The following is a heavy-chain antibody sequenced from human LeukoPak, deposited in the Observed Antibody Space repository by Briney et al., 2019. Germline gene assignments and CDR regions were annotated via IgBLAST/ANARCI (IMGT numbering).Heavy chain of an antibody. J-gene: IGHJ4*02. D-gene: IGHD1-26*01. CDR1: GFSFSSYG. CDR2: IRYDGSNK. CDR3: AKKSIVGATFDY. Sequence: GGSLRLSCAASGFSFSSYGMSWVRQAPGKGLEWVAFIRYDGSNKYYADSVKGRFTISRDNSKNTLYLQMNSLRAEDTAVYYCAKKSIVGATFDYWGQGTLVTVSS. V-gene: IGHV3-30*02.